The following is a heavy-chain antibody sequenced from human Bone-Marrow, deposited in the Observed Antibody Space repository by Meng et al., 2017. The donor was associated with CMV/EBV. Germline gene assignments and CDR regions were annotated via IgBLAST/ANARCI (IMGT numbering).Heavy chain of an antibody. J-gene: IGHJ4*02. CDR2: IGGNGATT. Sequence: FTFDIYAVSWVRRAPGKGLEGLSAIGGNGATTYSADSVSRQFPISRDNSKNTLYLQMNSLRAEDTAVYACAKRQSRAGGGPHYLDSWGQGTLVTVSS. V-gene: IGHV3-23*01. CDR1: FTFDIYA. D-gene: IGHD2-8*02. CDR3: AKRQSRAGGGPHYLDS.